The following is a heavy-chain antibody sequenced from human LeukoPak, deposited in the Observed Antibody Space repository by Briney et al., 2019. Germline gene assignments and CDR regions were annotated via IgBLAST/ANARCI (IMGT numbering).Heavy chain of an antibody. V-gene: IGHV4-34*01. J-gene: IGHJ4*02. CDR3: ARGGLDYYGSGRPSNPYYFDY. D-gene: IGHD3-10*01. CDR1: GGSFSGYY. CDR2: INHSGST. Sequence: SETLSLTCAVYGGSFSGYYWSWIRQPPGKGLEWIGEINHSGSTNYNPSLKSRVTISVDTSKNQFSLKLSSVTAADTAVYYCARGGLDYYGSGRPSNPYYFDYWGQGTLVTVSS.